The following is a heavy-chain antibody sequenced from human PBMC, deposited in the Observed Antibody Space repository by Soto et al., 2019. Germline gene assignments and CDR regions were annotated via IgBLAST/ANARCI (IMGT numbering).Heavy chain of an antibody. CDR2: ISYDGSNK. J-gene: IGHJ4*02. D-gene: IGHD4-17*01. CDR1: GFTFSSYA. V-gene: IGHV3-30-3*01. CDR3: ARVEYGDYEYYFDY. Sequence: QVQLVESGGGVGQPGRSLRLSCAASGFTFSSYAMHWVRQAPGKGLEWVAVISYDGSNKYYADSVKGRFTISRDNSKNTLYLQMNSLRAEDTAVYYCARVEYGDYEYYFDYWGQGTLVTVSS.